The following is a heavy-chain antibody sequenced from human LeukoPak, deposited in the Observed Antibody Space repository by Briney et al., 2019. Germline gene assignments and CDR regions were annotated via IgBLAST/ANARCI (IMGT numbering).Heavy chain of an antibody. CDR2: TYYRSKWYT. CDR3: ARRAGNWGFPYFDY. Sequence: SQTLSLTCAIFGDSVSSNSAARNWIRQSPSRGLEWLGRTYYRSKWYTDYAMSVKSRITINPDTSKNQFSLQLNSVTPEDTAVYYCARRAGNWGFPYFDYWGQGTLVTVSS. D-gene: IGHD7-27*01. J-gene: IGHJ4*02. CDR1: GDSVSSNSAA. V-gene: IGHV6-1*01.